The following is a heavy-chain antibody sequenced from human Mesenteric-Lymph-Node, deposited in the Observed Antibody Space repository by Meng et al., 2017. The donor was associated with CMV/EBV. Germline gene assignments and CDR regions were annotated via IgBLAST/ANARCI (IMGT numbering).Heavy chain of an antibody. J-gene: IGHJ4*02. Sequence: GESLKISCAASKFDFRNYGMHWVRQAPGKGLEWVSVIYSGGSSTYYADSVKGRFTISRDNSKNTLYLQMNSLRAEDTAVYYCAKDSPIAARRGARFDYWGQGTLVTVSS. CDR1: KFDFRNYG. CDR3: AKDSPIAARRGARFDY. D-gene: IGHD6-6*01. V-gene: IGHV3-23*03. CDR2: IYSGGSST.